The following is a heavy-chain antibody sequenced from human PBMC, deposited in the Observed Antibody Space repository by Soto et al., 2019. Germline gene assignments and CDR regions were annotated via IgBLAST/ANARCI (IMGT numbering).Heavy chain of an antibody. Sequence: SVKVSCKASGGTFSSYAISWVRQAPGQGLEWMGRIIPIFGTTNYAQKFQGIVTLTRDTSTSTVYLELSSLRFEYTAVYYGARVWFGTLGFDPWGQGTLVTVSS. V-gene: IGHV1-69*05. CDR3: ARVWFGTLGFDP. D-gene: IGHD3-10*01. CDR1: GGTFSSYA. CDR2: IIPIFGTT. J-gene: IGHJ5*02.